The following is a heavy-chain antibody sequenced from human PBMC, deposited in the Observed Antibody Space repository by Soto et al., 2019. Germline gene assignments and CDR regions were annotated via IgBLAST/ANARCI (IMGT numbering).Heavy chain of an antibody. Sequence: QVQLVESGGGVVQPGRSLRLSCAASGFTFSSYGMHWVRQAPGKGLEWVAVISYDGSNKYYADSVKGRFTISRDNSKNTLYLQMHSRRAEDTAVYYCAKDRGVVVPAALDGMDVWGQGTTVTVSS. CDR1: GFTFSSYG. D-gene: IGHD2-21*02. CDR2: ISYDGSNK. CDR3: AKDRGVVVPAALDGMDV. V-gene: IGHV3-30*18. J-gene: IGHJ6*02.